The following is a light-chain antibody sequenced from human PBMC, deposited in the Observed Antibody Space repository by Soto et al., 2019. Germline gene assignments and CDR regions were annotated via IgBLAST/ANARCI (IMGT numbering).Light chain of an antibody. V-gene: IGKV3-20*01. CDR2: GAS. CDR1: QSIDTN. J-gene: IGKJ1*01. CDR3: QQYGSSPRT. Sequence: EIVLTQSPVTLSLSPGEGATLSCKASQSIDTNLGWYQQKPGQVPRLLIYGASSRATGIPDRFSGSGSGTDFALTISRLEPEDFAVYYCQQYGSSPRTFGQGTKVDIK.